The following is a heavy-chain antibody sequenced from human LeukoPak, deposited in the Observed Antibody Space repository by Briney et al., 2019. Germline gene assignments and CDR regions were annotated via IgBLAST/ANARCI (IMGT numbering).Heavy chain of an antibody. J-gene: IGHJ4*02. Sequence: SETLSLTCTVSGASISSRSYYWGWVRQPPGKGLEWIGYLFYNENTYYNPSLKSRVTISVDTSKNQFSLKLSSVTAADTAVYYCASHSNPYDSDSTGFYLYWGQGTLVTVSS. CDR2: LFYNENT. CDR1: GASISSRSYY. V-gene: IGHV4-39*01. CDR3: ASHSNPYDSDSTGFYLY. D-gene: IGHD3-22*01.